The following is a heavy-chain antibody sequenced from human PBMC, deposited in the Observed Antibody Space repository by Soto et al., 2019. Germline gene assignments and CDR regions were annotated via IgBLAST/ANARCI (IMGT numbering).Heavy chain of an antibody. CDR3: ARQIYDSDNGPNFQYYFES. D-gene: IGHD3-22*01. CDR1: GYSFAGYW. Sequence: GESLKISCKGSGYSFAGYWITWVRQKPGKDLEWMGRIDPSDSQTYYSPSFRGHVTISVTKSITTVFLQWSSLRASDTAMYYCARQIYDSDNGPNFQYYFESWGQGTPVTVSS. J-gene: IGHJ4*02. CDR2: IDPSDSQT. V-gene: IGHV5-10-1*01.